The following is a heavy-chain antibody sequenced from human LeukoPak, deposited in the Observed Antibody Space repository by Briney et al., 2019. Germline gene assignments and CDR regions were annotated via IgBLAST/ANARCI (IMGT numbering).Heavy chain of an antibody. CDR2: ISSNGGST. CDR1: GFTFSSYA. CDR3: ARYYYDSSGYYYYYFQH. D-gene: IGHD3-22*01. V-gene: IGHV3-64*01. Sequence: PGGSLRLSCAASGFTFSSYAMHWVRHAPGKGLEYVSAISSNGGSTYYANSVKGRFTISRDNSKNTLYLQMNSLRAEDTAVYYCARYYYDSSGYYYYYFQHWGQGTLVTVSS. J-gene: IGHJ1*01.